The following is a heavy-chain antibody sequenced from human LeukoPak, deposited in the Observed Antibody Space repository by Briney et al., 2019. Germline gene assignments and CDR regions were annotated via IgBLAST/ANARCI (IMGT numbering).Heavy chain of an antibody. V-gene: IGHV3-11*01. CDR3: ARDRWGKYYFDY. J-gene: IGHJ4*02. Sequence: EGVSYISSIGSTIYYADSVKGRFTISRDNAKNSLYLQMNNLRAEDTAVYYCARDRWGKYYFDYWGQGTLVTVSS. D-gene: IGHD7-27*01. CDR2: ISSIGSTI.